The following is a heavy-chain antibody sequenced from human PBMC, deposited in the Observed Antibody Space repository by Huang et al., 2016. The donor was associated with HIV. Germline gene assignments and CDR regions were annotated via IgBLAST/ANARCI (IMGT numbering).Heavy chain of an antibody. CDR1: GGTVSSFS. D-gene: IGHD5-18*01. V-gene: IGHV1-69*13. J-gene: IGHJ4*02. CDR3: ARGVGNSNRGFDI. Sequence: QVQLVQSGAEMKKSGSSVKVSCKASGGTVSSFSFTWVRRAPGHGLEWMGGICPLQDTTDLVQKCRGRVTLTADESTNTAFMELSGLTSQDTAVYYCARGVGNSNRGFDIWGQGTLVTVS. CDR2: ICPLQDTT.